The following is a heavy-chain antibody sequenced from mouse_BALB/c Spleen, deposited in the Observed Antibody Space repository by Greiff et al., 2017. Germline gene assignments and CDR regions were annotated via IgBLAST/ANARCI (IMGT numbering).Heavy chain of an antibody. D-gene: IGHD6-1*01. Sequence: EVQGVESGPELVKPGASVKISCKASGYTFTDYNMHWVKQSHGKSLEWIGYIYPYNGGTGYNQKFKSKATLTVDNSSSTAYMELRSLTSEDSAVYYCARRSPLYYAMDYWGQGTSVTVSS. J-gene: IGHJ4*01. CDR3: ARRSPLYYAMDY. CDR1: GYTFTDYN. CDR2: IYPYNGGT. V-gene: IGHV1S29*02.